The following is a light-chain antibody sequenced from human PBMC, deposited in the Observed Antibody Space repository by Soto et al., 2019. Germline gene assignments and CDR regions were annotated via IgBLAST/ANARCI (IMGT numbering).Light chain of an antibody. J-gene: IGLJ1*01. V-gene: IGLV1-44*01. Sequence: QLVLTQPPPASGTPGQRVTISCSGSSSNIGTNTVNWYQQLPGTAPKLLIYSNNQRPSGVPDRFSGSKSGTSASLAISGLQSEDEADYYCAAWDDSLNGPVFGTGTKLTVL. CDR3: AAWDDSLNGPV. CDR2: SNN. CDR1: SSNIGTNT.